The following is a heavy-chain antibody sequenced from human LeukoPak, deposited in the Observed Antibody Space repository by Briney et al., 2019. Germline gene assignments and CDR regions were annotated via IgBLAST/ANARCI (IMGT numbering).Heavy chain of an antibody. CDR3: ATPENGPRDSDAFDI. Sequence: KPSETLSLTCTVSGDSISSSSYYWGWIRQPPGKGLEWIGNIYYSGSTYYNPSLKSRVTISVDTSKNQFSLKLSSVTAADTAVYYCATPENGPRDSDAFDIWGQGTMVTVSS. D-gene: IGHD2-8*01. CDR2: IYYSGST. J-gene: IGHJ3*02. V-gene: IGHV4-39*01. CDR1: GDSISSSSYY.